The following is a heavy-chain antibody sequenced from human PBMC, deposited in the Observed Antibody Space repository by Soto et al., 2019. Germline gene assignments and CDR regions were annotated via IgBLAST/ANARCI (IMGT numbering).Heavy chain of an antibody. V-gene: IGHV1-46*01. CDR1: GYTFTNYY. Sequence: QVQLVQSGAEVKKPGASVKVACKASGYTFTNYYVHWVRQAPGQGLEWMGIINPSSGTTSYAQKFQGRVTMTRDTSTSTLYMELSSLRSEDTAVYYCARGVETYYYDGSGYSPDYWGQGTLVTVSS. J-gene: IGHJ4*02. D-gene: IGHD3-22*01. CDR3: ARGVETYYYDGSGYSPDY. CDR2: INPSSGTT.